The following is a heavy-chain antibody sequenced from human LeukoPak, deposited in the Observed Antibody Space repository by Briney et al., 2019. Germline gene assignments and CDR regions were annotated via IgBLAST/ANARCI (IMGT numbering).Heavy chain of an antibody. CDR2: ISAYNGNT. Sequence: ASVTVSCTASGYTFTSYGISWVRQAPGQGLEWMGWISAYNGNTNYAQKLQGRVTMTTDTSTSTAYMELRSLRSDDTAVYYCARPRVYNWNDNYYYGMDVWGKGTTVTVSS. D-gene: IGHD1-1*01. CDR3: ARPRVYNWNDNYYYGMDV. CDR1: GYTFTSYG. V-gene: IGHV1-18*04. J-gene: IGHJ6*04.